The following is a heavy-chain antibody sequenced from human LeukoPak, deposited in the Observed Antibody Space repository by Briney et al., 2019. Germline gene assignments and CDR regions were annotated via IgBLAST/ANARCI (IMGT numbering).Heavy chain of an antibody. V-gene: IGHV1-18*01. CDR2: ISAYNGNT. D-gene: IGHD3-22*01. CDR3: ARVLFDRYYYDSSGYFAEGY. Sequence: ASVKVSCKASGYTFTSYGISWVRQAPGQGLEWMGWISAYNGNTNYAQKLQGRVTMTTDTSTSTAYTELRSLRSDDTAVYYCARVLFDRYYYDSSGYFAEGYWGQGTLVTVSS. J-gene: IGHJ4*02. CDR1: GYTFTSYG.